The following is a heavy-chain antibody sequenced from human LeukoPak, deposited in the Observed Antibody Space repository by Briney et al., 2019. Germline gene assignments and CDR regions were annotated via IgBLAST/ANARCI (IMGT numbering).Heavy chain of an antibody. J-gene: IGHJ4*02. CDR2: ISYDGSNK. Sequence: PGRSLRLSCAASGFTFSSYGMHWVRQAPGKGLEWVAVISYDGSNKYYADSEKGRFTISRDNSKNTLYLQMNSLRAEDTAVYYCASGIAAAGTVSFDYWGQGTLVTVSS. CDR3: ASGIAAAGTVSFDY. D-gene: IGHD6-13*01. CDR1: GFTFSSYG. V-gene: IGHV3-30*03.